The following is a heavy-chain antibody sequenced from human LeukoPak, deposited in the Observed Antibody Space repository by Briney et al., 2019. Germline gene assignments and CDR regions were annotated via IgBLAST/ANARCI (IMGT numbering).Heavy chain of an antibody. J-gene: IGHJ4*02. Sequence: ASVKVSCKASGYTFTSYGISWVRQAPGQGLEWMGWISAYNGNTNYAQKLKGRVTMTTDTSTSSAYMELRSLRSDDTAVYYCARVRLGYCSGGSCYGDYWGQGTLVTVSS. CDR3: ARVRLGYCSGGSCYGDY. D-gene: IGHD2-15*01. CDR1: GYTFTSYG. CDR2: ISAYNGNT. V-gene: IGHV1-18*01.